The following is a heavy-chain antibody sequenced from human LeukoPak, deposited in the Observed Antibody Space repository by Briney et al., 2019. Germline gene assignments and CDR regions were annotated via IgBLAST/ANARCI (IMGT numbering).Heavy chain of an antibody. CDR1: GFSFRDFW. CDR3: ARFGYSGWNLEY. J-gene: IGHJ4*02. V-gene: IGHV3-7*01. D-gene: IGHD5-12*01. Sequence: PGGSLRLSCAASGFSFRDFWMTWVRQAPGRGLEWVANINQGGSVEYYVDSVKGRFTISRDDAKSSLCVQMNSLRDEDTAVYYCARFGYSGWNLEYWGQGTLVTVSS. CDR2: INQGGSVE.